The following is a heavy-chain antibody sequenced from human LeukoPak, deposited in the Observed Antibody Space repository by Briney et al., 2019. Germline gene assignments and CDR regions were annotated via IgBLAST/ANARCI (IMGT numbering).Heavy chain of an antibody. V-gene: IGHV1-69*05. Sequence: SVKVSCKASGGIFSNYAISWVRQAPGQGLEWMGGIIPIFGTANYAQKFQGRVTITTDESTGTAYMELSSLRSEDTAVYYCARGPELERFDYLGQGTLVTVSS. J-gene: IGHJ4*02. CDR3: ARGPELERFDY. CDR2: IIPIFGTA. CDR1: GGIFSNYA. D-gene: IGHD1-1*01.